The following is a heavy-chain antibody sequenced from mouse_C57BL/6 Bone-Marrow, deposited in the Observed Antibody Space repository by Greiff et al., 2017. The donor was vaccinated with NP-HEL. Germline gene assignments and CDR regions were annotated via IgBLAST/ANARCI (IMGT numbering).Heavy chain of an antibody. CDR1: GYAFTNYL. D-gene: IGHD1-1*01. CDR2: VNPGSGGT. J-gene: IGHJ3*01. V-gene: IGHV1-54*01. CDR3: ARHYYGSSYDWFAY. Sequence: QVQLQQSGAELVRPGTSVKVSCKASGYAFTNYLIEWVKQRPGQGLEWIGVVNPGSGGTNHNEKFKGKGTLTADKSSSTAYMQLSSLTSEDSAVYFCARHYYGSSYDWFAYWGQGTLVTVSA.